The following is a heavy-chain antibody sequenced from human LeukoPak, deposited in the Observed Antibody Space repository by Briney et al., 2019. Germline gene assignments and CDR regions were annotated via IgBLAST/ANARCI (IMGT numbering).Heavy chain of an antibody. J-gene: IGHJ6*02. Sequence: SETLSLTCTVSGGSITSSSYYWGWIRQPPGKGLEWIGSIYYSGSTYYNPSLKSRVTMSVDTSKNQFSLKLNSVTAADTAVYYCARPYSSSTYGMDVWGQGTTVTVSS. V-gene: IGHV4-39*01. D-gene: IGHD6-13*01. CDR3: ARPYSSSTYGMDV. CDR2: IYYSGST. CDR1: GGSITSSSYY.